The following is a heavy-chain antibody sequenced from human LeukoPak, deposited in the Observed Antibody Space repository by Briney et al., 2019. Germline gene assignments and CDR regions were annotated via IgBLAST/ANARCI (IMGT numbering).Heavy chain of an antibody. J-gene: IGHJ6*03. CDR2: IIPIFGTA. D-gene: IGHD2-2*01. Sequence: SVNVSCKASVGTFSSYAISWVRQAPGQGLEWMRGIIPIFGTANYAQKFQGRVTITTDESTSTAYMELSSLRSEDTAVYYCARVVEGYCSSTICPPGDYYYYYMDVWGKGTTVTVSS. CDR1: VGTFSSYA. CDR3: ARVVEGYCSSTICPPGDYYYYYMDV. V-gene: IGHV1-69*05.